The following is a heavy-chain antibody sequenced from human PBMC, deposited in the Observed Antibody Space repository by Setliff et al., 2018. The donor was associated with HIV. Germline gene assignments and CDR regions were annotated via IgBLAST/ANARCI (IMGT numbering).Heavy chain of an antibody. CDR3: ARVPRQLLKGAAAYFDY. CDR2: ISYSGTT. J-gene: IGHJ4*02. D-gene: IGHD5-18*01. Sequence: SETLSLTCTVSGGSISHYYWNWIRQSPGKGLEWIGFISYSGTTNYNPSLESRVTISIDTSNNQFSLRLSSVTAADTAVYYCARVPRQLLKGAAAYFDYWGQGILVTVSS. CDR1: GGSISHYY. V-gene: IGHV4-59*01.